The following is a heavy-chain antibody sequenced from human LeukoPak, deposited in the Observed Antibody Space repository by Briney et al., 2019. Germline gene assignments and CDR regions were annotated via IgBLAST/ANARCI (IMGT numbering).Heavy chain of an antibody. CDR1: GFTFSSYA. CDR3: ARGKQQWLVPRGYYYMDV. J-gene: IGHJ6*03. Sequence: PGGSLRLSCAASGFTFSSYAMSWVRQAPGKGLEWVSSISSSRNYIYYADSVKGRFTISRDNAKNSLYLQMNSLRAEDTAVYYCARGKQQWLVPRGYYYMDVWGKGTTVTVSS. D-gene: IGHD6-19*01. CDR2: ISSSRNYI. V-gene: IGHV3-21*01.